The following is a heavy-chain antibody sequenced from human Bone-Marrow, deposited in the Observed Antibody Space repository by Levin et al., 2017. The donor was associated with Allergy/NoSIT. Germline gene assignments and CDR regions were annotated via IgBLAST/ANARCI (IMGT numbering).Heavy chain of an antibody. CDR1: GFIFRFFS. D-gene: IGHD2-8*01. CDR2: ISGSGGDT. V-gene: IGHV3-23*01. CDR3: AREAETNVWNWFDP. Sequence: GESLKISCEASGFIFRFFSMSWVRQAPGKGLEWVSVISGSGGDTLYADSMKGRFTISRDNAKNVVYLQMDSLTVEDTAVYYCAREAETNVWNWFDPWGQGIQVIVSS. J-gene: IGHJ5*02.